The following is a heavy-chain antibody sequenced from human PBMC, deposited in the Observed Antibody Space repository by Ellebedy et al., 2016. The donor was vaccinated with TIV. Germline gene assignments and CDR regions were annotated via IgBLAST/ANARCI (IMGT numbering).Heavy chain of an antibody. CDR3: ARPSYQLLSYYFDS. Sequence: PGGSLRLSCTASGFKFDMYWMTWVRQAPGKGLEWVAVIWFDGSKEFYADSVKGRFTISRDNSKNEVFLQMSSLRAEDTAVYYCARPSYQLLSYYFDSWGQGTLVTVSS. CDR2: IWFDGSKE. J-gene: IGHJ4*02. D-gene: IGHD2-2*01. V-gene: IGHV3-33*07. CDR1: GFKFDMYW.